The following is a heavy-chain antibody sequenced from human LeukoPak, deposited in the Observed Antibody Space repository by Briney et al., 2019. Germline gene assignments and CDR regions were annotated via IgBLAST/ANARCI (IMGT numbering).Heavy chain of an antibody. D-gene: IGHD4-17*01. CDR1: GFTFSSYG. Sequence: GRSLRLSCAASGFTFSSYGMHWVRQAPGKGLEWVAVISYDGSNKYYADSVKGRFTISRDNSKNTLYLQMNSLRAEDTAVYYCARDSDYGDYVVDYWGQGTLVTVSS. J-gene: IGHJ4*02. CDR2: ISYDGSNK. V-gene: IGHV3-30*03. CDR3: ARDSDYGDYVVDY.